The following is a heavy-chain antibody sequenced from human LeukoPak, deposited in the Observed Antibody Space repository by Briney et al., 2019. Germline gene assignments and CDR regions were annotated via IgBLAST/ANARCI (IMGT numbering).Heavy chain of an antibody. D-gene: IGHD3-10*01. CDR2: WDPEYGET. V-gene: IGHV1-24*01. CDR1: GGSLTRFS. CDR3: TTLGEGDTVKMWGYSDY. Sequence: ASVKVSCKVSGGSLTRFSVHWVRQAPGKGLEWMGGWDPEYGETIYAQKFQGRVTMTEDTSTDTASLELSSLRSENTAVSYCTTLGEGDTVKMWGYSDYWGQGTPVTVTS. J-gene: IGHJ4*02.